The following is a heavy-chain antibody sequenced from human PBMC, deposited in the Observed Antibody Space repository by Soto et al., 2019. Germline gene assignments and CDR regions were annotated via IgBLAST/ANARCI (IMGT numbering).Heavy chain of an antibody. CDR1: GGSISSGGYY. J-gene: IGHJ4*02. Sequence: SETLSLTCTVSGGSISSGGYYWSWIRQHPGKGLEWIGYIYYSGSTYYNPSLKSRVTISVDTSKNQFSLKLSSVTAADTAVYYCARARGIAAAGHRFVFDYWGQGTLVTVSS. V-gene: IGHV4-31*03. CDR3: ARARGIAAAGHRFVFDY. D-gene: IGHD6-13*01. CDR2: IYYSGST.